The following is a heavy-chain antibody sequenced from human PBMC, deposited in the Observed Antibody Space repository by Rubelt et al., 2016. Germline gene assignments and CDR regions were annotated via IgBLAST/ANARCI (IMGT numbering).Heavy chain of an antibody. CDR1: RFTFSSYA. J-gene: IGHJ4*02. V-gene: IGHV3-23*01. CDR2: ISASGGRS. D-gene: IGHD1-26*01. CDR3: ANEVVGPTQVDY. Sequence: EVQLLESGGGLVQPGGSLRLSCAASRFTFSSYAMFWVRQAPGKGLEWVSAISASGGRSFYADSGKGRLTISRANSKNTLYLQMNSLRGEDTAVYYCANEVVGPTQVDYWGQGTLVTVSS.